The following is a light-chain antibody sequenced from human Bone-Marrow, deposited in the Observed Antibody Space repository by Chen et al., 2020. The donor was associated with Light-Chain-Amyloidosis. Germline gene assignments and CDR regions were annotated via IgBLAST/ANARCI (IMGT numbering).Light chain of an antibody. CDR3: SSYTITNTLV. CDR1: SSDVGGDNH. J-gene: IGLJ1*01. CDR2: EVT. V-gene: IGLV2-14*01. Sequence: QSDLTQPAYLSGPPAQPITISLTGTSSDVGGDNHVSWYQQHPDKAPKRMIYEVTNRPSWVPDRFSGSKSDNTASLTISGLQTEDEADYFCSSYTITNTLVFGSGTRVTVL.